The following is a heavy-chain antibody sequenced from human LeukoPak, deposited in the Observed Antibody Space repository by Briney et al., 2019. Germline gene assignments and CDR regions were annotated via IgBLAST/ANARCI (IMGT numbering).Heavy chain of an antibody. J-gene: IGHJ4*02. CDR1: GGSISSYY. CDR3: ARGSSGWYRWYFDY. D-gene: IGHD6-19*01. Sequence: SETLSLTCTVSGGSISSYYWSWIRQPPGKGLEWIGYIYYSGSTNYNPSLKSRVTISVDTSKNQFSLKLSSVTAADTAVYYCARGSSGWYRWYFDYWGQGTLVTVSS. V-gene: IGHV4-59*01. CDR2: IYYSGST.